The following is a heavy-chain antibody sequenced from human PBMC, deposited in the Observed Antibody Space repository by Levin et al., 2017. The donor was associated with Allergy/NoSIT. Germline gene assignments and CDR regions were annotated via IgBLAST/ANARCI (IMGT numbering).Heavy chain of an antibody. CDR3: ARGGLGPAFVITFGGALDY. D-gene: IGHD3-16*01. CDR2: ISYDGSNK. Sequence: PGGSLRLSCAASGFTFSSYAMHWVRQAPGKGLEWVAVISYDGSNKYYADSVKGRFTISRDNSKNTLYLQMNSLRAEDTAVYYCARGGLGPAFVITFGGALDYWGQGTLVTVSS. J-gene: IGHJ4*02. CDR1: GFTFSSYA. V-gene: IGHV3-30-3*01.